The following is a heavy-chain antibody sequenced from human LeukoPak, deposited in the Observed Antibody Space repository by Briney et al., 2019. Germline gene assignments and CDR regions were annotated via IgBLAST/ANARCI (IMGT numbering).Heavy chain of an antibody. CDR3: ARARRLYGDYEGPFDY. Sequence: GGSLRLSCAASGFTFSNYGMSWVRQAPGKGLEWVSYISSSSSTIYYADSMKGRFTISRDNAKNSLYLQMNSLRAEDTAVYYCARARRLYGDYEGPFDYWGQGTLVTVSS. J-gene: IGHJ4*02. CDR2: ISSSSSTI. CDR1: GFTFSNYG. V-gene: IGHV3-48*01. D-gene: IGHD4-17*01.